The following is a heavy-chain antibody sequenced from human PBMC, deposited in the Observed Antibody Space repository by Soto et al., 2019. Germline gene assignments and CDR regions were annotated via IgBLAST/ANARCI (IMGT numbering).Heavy chain of an antibody. V-gene: IGHV1-69*13. CDR3: ARSKGEGDGYARFDY. CDR2: IIPIFGTA. Sequence: KGLGASVKVSCKASGGTFSSYAISWVRQAPGQGLEWMGGIIPIFGTANYAQKFQGRVTITADESTSTAYIELRSLRSEDTAVYYCARSKGEGDGYARFDYWGQGTLVTVSS. D-gene: IGHD5-12*01. J-gene: IGHJ4*02. CDR1: GGTFSSYA.